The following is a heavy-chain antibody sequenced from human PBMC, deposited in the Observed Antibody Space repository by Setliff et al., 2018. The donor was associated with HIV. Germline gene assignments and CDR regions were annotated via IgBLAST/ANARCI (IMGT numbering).Heavy chain of an antibody. D-gene: IGHD3-22*01. CDR3: ASTENYYDTSAYYYQRY. V-gene: IGHV1-2*02. J-gene: IGHJ4*02. Sequence: ASVKVSCKASGYTFSDCDITWLRQAPGQGLEWLGWMNPNTGNTGYAQRFQGRVTMTRGRSISTAYMELSRLRYDDTAVYYCASTENYYDTSAYYYQRYWGQGTLVTVSS. CDR1: GYTFSDCD. CDR2: MNPNTGNT.